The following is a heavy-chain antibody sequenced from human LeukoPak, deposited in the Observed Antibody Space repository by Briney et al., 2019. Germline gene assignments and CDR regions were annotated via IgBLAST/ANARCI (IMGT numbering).Heavy chain of an antibody. Sequence: SETLSLTCTVSGGSISSYYWSWIRQPPGKGLEWIGYIYYSGSTNYNPSLKSRATISVDTSKNQFSLKLSSVTAADTAVYYCARLKWLRINWFDPWGQGTLVTVSS. D-gene: IGHD5-12*01. CDR1: GGSISSYY. CDR2: IYYSGST. CDR3: ARLKWLRINWFDP. J-gene: IGHJ5*02. V-gene: IGHV4-59*08.